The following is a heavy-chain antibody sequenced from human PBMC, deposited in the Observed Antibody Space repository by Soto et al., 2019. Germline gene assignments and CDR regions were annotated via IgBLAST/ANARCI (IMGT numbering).Heavy chain of an antibody. D-gene: IGHD6-13*01. CDR3: ARVRFEQQMSQFDY. CDR2: TYYRSKWYD. V-gene: IGHV6-1*01. Sequence: SQTLSLTCAIFGDSVSSKSVAWNWIRQSPSRGLEWLGRTYYRSKWYDDYAVSVKSRIIINPDTSKNQLSLQLNSVTPEDTAVYYCARVRFEQQMSQFDYWGQGILVTVSS. J-gene: IGHJ4*02. CDR1: GDSVSSKSVA.